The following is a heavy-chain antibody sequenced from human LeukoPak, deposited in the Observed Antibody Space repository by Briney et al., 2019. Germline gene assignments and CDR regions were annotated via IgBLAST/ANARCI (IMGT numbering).Heavy chain of an antibody. CDR2: IYHSGST. CDR1: GYSISSGYY. V-gene: IGHV4-38-2*02. CDR3: AGIAVAGNIY. J-gene: IGHJ4*02. Sequence: SETLSLTCTVSGYSISSGYYWGWIRQPPGKGLEWIGSIYHSGSTYYKPSLKSRVTISVDTSKNQFSLKLSSVTAADTAVYYCAGIAVAGNIYWGQGTLVTVSS. D-gene: IGHD6-19*01.